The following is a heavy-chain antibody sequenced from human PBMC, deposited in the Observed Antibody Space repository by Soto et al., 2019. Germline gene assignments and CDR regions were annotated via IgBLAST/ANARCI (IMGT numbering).Heavy chain of an antibody. J-gene: IGHJ4*02. CDR2: IYHTGET. CDR3: LRHEQWVGLHVY. D-gene: IGHD1-26*01. CDR1: GGSISSSNYY. Sequence: QLQLQESGPGLVKPSETLSLTCSVSGGSISSSNYYWAWIRQPPGKGLEWIGGIYHTGETYYNPSLTPRVTLSVDTSKNQFSLILNAVTAADTALYHCLRHEQWVGLHVYGGRGALVTVSS. V-gene: IGHV4-39*01.